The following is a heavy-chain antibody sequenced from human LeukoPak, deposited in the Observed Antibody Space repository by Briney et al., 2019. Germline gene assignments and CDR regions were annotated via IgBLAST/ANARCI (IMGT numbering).Heavy chain of an antibody. Sequence: GGSLGLSCAASGFSFSTYTMTWVRQAPGKGLEWVSSISSSVSTTYYADSVKGRFTISRDNSKNTLYLQMNSLRAEDTAIYYCAKGSLTRLFDYWGQGTLVTVSS. V-gene: IGHV3-23*01. D-gene: IGHD3-9*01. CDR3: AKGSLTRLFDY. CDR2: ISSSVSTT. CDR1: GFSFSTYT. J-gene: IGHJ4*02.